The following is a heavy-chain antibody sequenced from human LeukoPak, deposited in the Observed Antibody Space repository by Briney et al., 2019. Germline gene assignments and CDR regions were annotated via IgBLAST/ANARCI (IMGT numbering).Heavy chain of an antibody. CDR1: GGSIGSSTW. CDR2: IYHTGST. V-gene: IGHV4-4*02. Sequence: SETLSLTCAVSGGSIGSSTWWTWVRQPPGKGLEWIGEIYHTGSTNYNPSLKSRVTISVDKSKNHFSLDLRSVTAADTAVYYCAKDSNWILFDDWGQGTLVTVSS. D-gene: IGHD2-2*03. CDR3: AKDSNWILFDD. J-gene: IGHJ4*02.